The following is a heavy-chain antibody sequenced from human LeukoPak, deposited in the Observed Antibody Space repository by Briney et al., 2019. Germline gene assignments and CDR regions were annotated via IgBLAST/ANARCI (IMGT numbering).Heavy chain of an antibody. CDR3: ARQRSSNWSLGY. J-gene: IGHJ4*02. CDR2: VYYSGST. CDR1: GGSISSYY. D-gene: IGHD6-13*01. V-gene: IGHV4-59*08. Sequence: SETLSLTCTVSGGSISSYYWSWIRQPPGKGLEWIGYVYYSGSTNYNPSLRSRVTISVDTSKHQFSLKLSSVTAADTAVYFCARQRSSNWSLGYWGQGTLVTVSS.